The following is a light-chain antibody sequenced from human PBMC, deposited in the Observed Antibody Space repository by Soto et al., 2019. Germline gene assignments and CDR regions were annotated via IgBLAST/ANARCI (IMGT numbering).Light chain of an antibody. J-gene: IGKJ1*01. Sequence: EMVMTQSPGTLSLSPGERATLSCRASQSVGSGYLAWYQQKPGQAPRLLIYGASIRAAGIPDRFSGSGSGADFTLTISRLEPEDFAVYYCQQYGGSPRTFGQGTKVDI. CDR1: QSVGSGY. V-gene: IGKV3-20*01. CDR3: QQYGGSPRT. CDR2: GAS.